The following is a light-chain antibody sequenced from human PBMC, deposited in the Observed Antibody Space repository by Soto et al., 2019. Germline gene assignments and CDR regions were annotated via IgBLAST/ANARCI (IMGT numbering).Light chain of an antibody. CDR1: QSVSSN. Sequence: EIVMTQSPATLSVSPGERATLSCRASQSVSSNLAWYQQRPGQARRLLIYGASTRAAGIPARFSGSGSGTDYTVTISSLQSEDFAVYYCQQYNNWPLTFGGGTKVDIK. V-gene: IGKV3-15*01. J-gene: IGKJ4*01. CDR2: GAS. CDR3: QQYNNWPLT.